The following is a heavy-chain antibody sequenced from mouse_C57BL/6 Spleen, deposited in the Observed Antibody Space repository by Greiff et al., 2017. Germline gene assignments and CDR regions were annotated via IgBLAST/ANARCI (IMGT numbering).Heavy chain of an antibody. V-gene: IGHV1-42*01. CDR2: INPSTGGT. Sequence: EVKLQESGPELVKPGASVKISCKASGYSFTGYYMNWVKQSPEKSLEWIGEINPSTGGTTYNQKFKAKATLTVDKSSSTAYMQLKSLTSEDSAVYYCARNLGITTVVATGYFDYWGQGTTLTVSS. J-gene: IGHJ2*01. D-gene: IGHD1-1*01. CDR3: ARNLGITTVVATGYFDY. CDR1: GYSFTGYY.